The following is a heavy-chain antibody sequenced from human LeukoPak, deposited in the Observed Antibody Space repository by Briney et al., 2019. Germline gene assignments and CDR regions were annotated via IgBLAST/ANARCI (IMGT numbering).Heavy chain of an antibody. CDR1: GGSFSGYY. V-gene: IGHV4-34*01. D-gene: IGHD6-13*01. Sequence: PSETLSLTCAVYGGSFSGYYWSWIRQPPGKGLEWIGEINHSGSTNYNPSLKSRVTISVDTSKNQFSLKLSSVTAADTAVYYCARGRGIAAAPYYFDYWGQGTLVTVSS. CDR3: ARGRGIAAAPYYFDY. CDR2: INHSGST. J-gene: IGHJ4*02.